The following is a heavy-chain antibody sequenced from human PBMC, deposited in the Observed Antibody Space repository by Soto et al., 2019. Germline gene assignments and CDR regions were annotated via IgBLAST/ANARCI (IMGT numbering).Heavy chain of an antibody. V-gene: IGHV1-69*13. CDR1: GGTFSSYA. J-gene: IGHJ6*02. Sequence: SVKVSCKASGGTFSSYAISWVRQAPGQGLEWMGGIIPIFGTANYAQKFRGRVTITADESTSTAYMELSSLRSEDTAVYYCANVEMASLGYYGMDVWGQGTTVTVSS. D-gene: IGHD3-16*01. CDR2: IIPIFGTA. CDR3: ANVEMASLGYYGMDV.